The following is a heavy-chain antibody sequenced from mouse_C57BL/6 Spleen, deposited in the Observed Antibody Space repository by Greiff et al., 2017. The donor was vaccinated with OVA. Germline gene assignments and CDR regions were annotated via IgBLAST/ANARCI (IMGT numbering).Heavy chain of an antibody. CDR3: TPGLAY. CDR2: IDPETGGT. D-gene: IGHD1-2*01. J-gene: IGHJ3*01. CDR1: GYTFTDYE. V-gene: IGHV1-15*01. Sequence: VQLVESGAELVRPGASVTLSCKASGYTFTDYEMHWVKQTPVHGLEWIGAIDPETGGTAYNQKFKGKAILTADKSSSTAYMELRCLTSEDSAIYYCTPGLAYWGQGTLVTVSA.